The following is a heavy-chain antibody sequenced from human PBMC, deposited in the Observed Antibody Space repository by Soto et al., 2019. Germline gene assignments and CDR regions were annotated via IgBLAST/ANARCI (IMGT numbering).Heavy chain of an antibody. V-gene: IGHV4-30-4*01. Sequence: TSEILSLTCTVSGGSISSGDFYWSWIRQPPGKGLEWIGFIYYSGSTYYNPSLKSRATISVDTSKNQFSLKLSSVTAADTAVYYCAREGGWLRSFDYWGQGTLVTVSS. CDR1: GGSISSGDFY. D-gene: IGHD5-18*01. CDR2: IYYSGST. J-gene: IGHJ4*02. CDR3: AREGGWLRSFDY.